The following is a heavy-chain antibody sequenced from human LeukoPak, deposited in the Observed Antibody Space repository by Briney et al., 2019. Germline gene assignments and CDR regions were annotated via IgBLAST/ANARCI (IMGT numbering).Heavy chain of an antibody. V-gene: IGHV4-4*07. Sequence: SETLSLTCTVSGGSISSYYWSWIRQPAGKGLEWIGRIYTSGSTNYNPSLKSRVAMSVDTSKNQFSLKLSSVTAADTAVYYCARAGGGYCSSTSCSADWFDPWGQGILVTVSS. CDR3: ARAGGGYCSSTSCSADWFDP. CDR1: GGSISSYY. CDR2: IYTSGST. J-gene: IGHJ5*02. D-gene: IGHD2-2*01.